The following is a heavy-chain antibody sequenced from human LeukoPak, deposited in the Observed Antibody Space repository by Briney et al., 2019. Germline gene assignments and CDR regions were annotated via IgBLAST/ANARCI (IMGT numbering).Heavy chain of an antibody. V-gene: IGHV1-2*02. CDR2: ITPNSGGT. CDR3: ARVLRWNYVEDAFDI. J-gene: IGHJ3*02. CDR1: GYTFTGYY. D-gene: IGHD1-7*01. Sequence: ASVKVSCKTSGYTFTGYYIDWVRQAPGQGLEWMGWITPNSGGTKYGQKFQGRVTMTRDTSISTAYMELSSLRSDDTAVYYCARVLRWNYVEDAFDIWGQGTMVTVSS.